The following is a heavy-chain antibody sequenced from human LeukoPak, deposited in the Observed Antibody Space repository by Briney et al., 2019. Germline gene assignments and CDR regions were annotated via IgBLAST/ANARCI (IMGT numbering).Heavy chain of an antibody. D-gene: IGHD4-11*01. J-gene: IGHJ2*01. V-gene: IGHV4-31*01. CDR1: GGSISSGGYY. CDR2: IYYSGST. Sequence: SETLSLTCTVSGGSISSGGYYWSWIRQHPGEGLEWIGYIYYSGSTYYNPSLRSPVTISIDTSKNQFSLKLSSVTAADTAVYYCARGDDYHPSFDLWGRGTLVTVSS. CDR3: ARGDDYHPSFDL.